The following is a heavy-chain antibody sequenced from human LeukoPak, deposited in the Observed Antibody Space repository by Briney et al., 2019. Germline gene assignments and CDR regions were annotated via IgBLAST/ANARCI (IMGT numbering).Heavy chain of an antibody. CDR1: GFIFSSYP. Sequence: GGSLRLSCAASGFIFSSYPMHWVRQAPGKGLEYVSVIGSNGDGIYYANSVKGRFTISRDNSKNTLYLQMGSLRTEDMAVYYCARDPYSGNYGAYYYYYMDVWGKGTTVTISS. V-gene: IGHV3-64*01. CDR2: IGSNGDGI. CDR3: ARDPYSGNYGAYYYYYMDV. J-gene: IGHJ6*03. D-gene: IGHD1-26*01.